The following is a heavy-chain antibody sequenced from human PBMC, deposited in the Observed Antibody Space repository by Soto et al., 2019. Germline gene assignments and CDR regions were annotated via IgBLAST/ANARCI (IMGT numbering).Heavy chain of an antibody. D-gene: IGHD3-22*01. CDR2: ISSSGSTI. J-gene: IGHJ3*02. CDR3: ARDGHYYDSSGYHNDAFDI. Sequence: SLRLACAASAFTFSDYYMSWSRQAPGKGLEWVSYISSSGSTIYYADSVKGRFTISRDNAKNSLYLQMNSLRAEDTAVYYCARDGHYYDSSGYHNDAFDIWGQGTMVTVSS. V-gene: IGHV3-11*01. CDR1: AFTFSDYY.